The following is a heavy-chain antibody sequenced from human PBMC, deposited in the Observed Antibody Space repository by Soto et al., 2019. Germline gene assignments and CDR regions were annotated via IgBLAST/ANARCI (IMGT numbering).Heavy chain of an antibody. CDR2: IIPIFGTA. Sequence: QVQLVQSGAEVKKPGSSVKVSCKASGGTFSSYAISWVRQAPGQGLEWMGGIIPIFGTANYAQKFQGRVTITADEYTSTAYMELSSLKSDDTAGYYCARGRDGYNYVNLDYWGQGTLVTVSS. D-gene: IGHD5-12*01. CDR3: ARGRDGYNYVNLDY. J-gene: IGHJ4*02. CDR1: GGTFSSYA. V-gene: IGHV1-69*01.